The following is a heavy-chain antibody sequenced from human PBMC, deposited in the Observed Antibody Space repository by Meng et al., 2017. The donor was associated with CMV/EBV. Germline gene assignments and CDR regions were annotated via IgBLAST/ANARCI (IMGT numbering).Heavy chain of an antibody. V-gene: IGHV3-23*03. CDR3: ARRHGQLGRSSWYDY. J-gene: IGHJ4*02. Sequence: GESLKISCAASGFTFSSYAMSWVRQAPGKGLEWVSVLYSGGSSTNYADSVKGRFTISRDKSKNTLYLQMNSLRAEDTAVYYCARRHGQLGRSSWYDYWGQGTLVTVSS. CDR2: LYSGGSST. D-gene: IGHD6-13*01. CDR1: GFTFSSYA.